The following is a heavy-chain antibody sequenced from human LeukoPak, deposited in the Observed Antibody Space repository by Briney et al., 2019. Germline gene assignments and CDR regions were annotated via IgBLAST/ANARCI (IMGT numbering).Heavy chain of an antibody. CDR3: ARGASGWPFDY. Sequence: SETLSLTCAVYGGSFSGYYWSWIRQPPGKGLEWIGETNHSGSTNYNPSLKSRVTISVDTSKNQFSLKLRSVTAADTAVYYCARGASGWPFDYWGQGTLVTVSS. D-gene: IGHD6-19*01. J-gene: IGHJ4*02. V-gene: IGHV4-34*01. CDR2: TNHSGST. CDR1: GGSFSGYY.